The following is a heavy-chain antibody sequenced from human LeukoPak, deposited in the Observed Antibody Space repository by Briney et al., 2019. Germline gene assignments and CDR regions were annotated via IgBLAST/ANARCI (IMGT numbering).Heavy chain of an antibody. J-gene: IGHJ4*02. D-gene: IGHD6-13*01. CDR3: TRTLGMRSSTWSFDY. Sequence: ASVKASCKSSGYTFTSYNIHWVRQAPGQGLEWMGIINPTSGGTTTAQKFQGRVTLTRDTSTNTVYLALNNLKSADTAVYYCTRTLGMRSSTWSFDYWGQGTLVTVSS. CDR2: INPTSGGT. CDR1: GYTFTSYN. V-gene: IGHV1-46*01.